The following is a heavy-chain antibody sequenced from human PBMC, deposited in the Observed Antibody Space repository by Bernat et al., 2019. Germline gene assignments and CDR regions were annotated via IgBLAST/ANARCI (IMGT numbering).Heavy chain of an antibody. CDR2: ISYDGSNK. J-gene: IGHJ6*02. D-gene: IGHD5-18*01. V-gene: IGHV3-30*18. Sequence: QVQLVESGGGVVQPGRSLRLSCAASGFTFSSYGMHWVRQAPGKGLEWVAVISYDGSNKYYADSVKGRFTISRDNSKNTLYLQMNSLRAEDTAVYYCAKRMVISSVHCGMDVWGQGTTVTVSS. CDR3: AKRMVISSVHCGMDV. CDR1: GFTFSSYG.